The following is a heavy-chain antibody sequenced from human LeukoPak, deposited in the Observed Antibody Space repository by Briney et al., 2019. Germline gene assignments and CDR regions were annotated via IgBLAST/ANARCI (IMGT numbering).Heavy chain of an antibody. V-gene: IGHV4-34*01. CDR1: GVSFSTYY. Sequence: SETLSLTCDVSGVSFSTYYWSWIRQSPEKGLEWIGEVNHSGYTNYNPPLKGRVTISVDTSKNQFSLKLSSVTAADTAAYYCARQLYGSDYWGQGTLVTVSS. J-gene: IGHJ4*02. D-gene: IGHD4-17*01. CDR3: ARQLYGSDY. CDR2: VNHSGYT.